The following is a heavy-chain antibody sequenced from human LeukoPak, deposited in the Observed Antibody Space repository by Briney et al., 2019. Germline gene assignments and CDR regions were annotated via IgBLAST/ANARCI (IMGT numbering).Heavy chain of an antibody. Sequence: ASVKVSCKASGYTFTGYYIHWVRQAPGQGLEWMGWSNPNSGGTNYAQKFQDRVTMTRDTSISTAYMELSRLRSDDAAVYYCARDLSYYGSGISYFDFWGQGTLVTVSS. CDR3: ARDLSYYGSGISYFDF. D-gene: IGHD3-10*01. CDR2: SNPNSGGT. V-gene: IGHV1-2*02. CDR1: GYTFTGYY. J-gene: IGHJ4*02.